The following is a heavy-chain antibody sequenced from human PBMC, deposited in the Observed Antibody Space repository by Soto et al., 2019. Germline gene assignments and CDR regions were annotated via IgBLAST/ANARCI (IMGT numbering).Heavy chain of an antibody. CDR3: AKARAYYDSSGYYPHFDY. Sequence: QVQLVESGGGEFQPGRSLRLSCAASGFTFNNYGMDWVRQAPGKGLEWVAVISYDGNKKYYADSMKGRFTISRDNSRSTLYLQMNSLRAEDTAVYYCAKARAYYDSSGYYPHFDYWGQGTPVTVSS. CDR2: ISYDGNKK. J-gene: IGHJ4*02. V-gene: IGHV3-30*18. D-gene: IGHD3-22*01. CDR1: GFTFNNYG.